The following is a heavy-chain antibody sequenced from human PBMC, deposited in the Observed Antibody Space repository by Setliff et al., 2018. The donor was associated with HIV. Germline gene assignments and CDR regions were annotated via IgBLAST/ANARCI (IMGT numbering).Heavy chain of an antibody. V-gene: IGHV4-4*07. CDR3: ARVLLTGYYKGAFDI. Sequence: TSETLSLTCTVSGGSISSYYWSWIRQPAGKGLEWIGRIYTSGSTNYNPSLKSRVTMSVDTSKNQFSLKLSSVTAADTAVYYCARVLLTGYYKGAFDIWGQGTMVTVSS. J-gene: IGHJ3*02. D-gene: IGHD3-9*01. CDR2: IYTSGST. CDR1: GGSISSYY.